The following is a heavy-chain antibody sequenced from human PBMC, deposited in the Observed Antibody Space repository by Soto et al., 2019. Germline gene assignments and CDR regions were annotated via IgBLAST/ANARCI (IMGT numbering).Heavy chain of an antibody. CDR2: ISYDGSNK. J-gene: IGHJ6*02. V-gene: IGHV3-30-3*01. D-gene: IGHD1-26*01. CDR1: GFTFSSYA. CDR3: ARDVESGSSQYYYYYYGMDV. Sequence: XASLRLSCAASGFTFSSYAMHWVRQAPGKGLEWVAVISYDGSNKYYADSVKGRFTISRDNSKNTLYLQMNSLRAEDTAVYYCARDVESGSSQYYYYYYGMDVWGQGTTVTVSS.